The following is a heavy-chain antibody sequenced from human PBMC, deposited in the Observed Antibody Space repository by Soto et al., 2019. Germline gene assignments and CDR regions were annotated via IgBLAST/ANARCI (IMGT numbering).Heavy chain of an antibody. CDR1: GGTFDNYV. V-gene: IGHV1-69*01. CDR3: ARRHVSSIHFLRFDD. D-gene: IGHD3-3*02. J-gene: IGHJ4*02. Sequence: QVLLVQSGAEAKRPGSSVKVSCKASGGTFDNYVLNLVRQAPGQGLEWVGGIIPSSETTNYAQKFQGRLTLIADANIVYMELSSLRSDDTAIYYCARRHVSSIHFLRFDDWGQGTLVTVSS. CDR2: IIPSSETT.